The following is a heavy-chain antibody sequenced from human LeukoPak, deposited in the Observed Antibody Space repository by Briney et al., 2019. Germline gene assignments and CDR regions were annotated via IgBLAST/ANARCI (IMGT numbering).Heavy chain of an antibody. D-gene: IGHD3-22*01. CDR3: ARVSDYYDSSGYPRPYCFDY. V-gene: IGHV4-4*07. J-gene: IGHJ4*02. Sequence: SETLSLTCTVSGGSLSSYYWSWIRQPAGKGLEWIGRIYASGSTNYNPSLKSRVTMSVDTSKNQFSLKLTSVTAADTAVYYCARVSDYYDSSGYPRPYCFDYWGQGTLVTVSS. CDR1: GGSLSSYY. CDR2: IYASGST.